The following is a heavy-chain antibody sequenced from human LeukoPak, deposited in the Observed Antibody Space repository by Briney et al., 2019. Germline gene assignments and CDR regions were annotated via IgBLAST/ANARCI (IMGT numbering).Heavy chain of an antibody. CDR2: IKTDGSEA. V-gene: IGHV3-74*01. CDR1: GGSISSSSYY. D-gene: IGHD1-26*01. CDR3: ARDVGPYGGSPGAD. Sequence: ETLSLTCTVSGGSISSSSYYWGWIRQPPGKGLVWVSRIKTDGSEASYADAVKGRFVISRDNSKNTLYLLMNSLRDDDTAMYFCARDVGPYGGSPGADWGQGTQVTVSS. J-gene: IGHJ4*02.